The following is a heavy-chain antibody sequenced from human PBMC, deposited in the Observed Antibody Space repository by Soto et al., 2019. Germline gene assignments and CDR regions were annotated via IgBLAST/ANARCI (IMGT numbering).Heavy chain of an antibody. V-gene: IGHV1-2*02. D-gene: IGHD6-19*01. CDR1: GYSFTGYF. J-gene: IGHJ5*02. Sequence: SVKVSCKASGYSFTGYFLDWVRQAPGHGLEWMGGINPNRGDTQYAQRFEGRVTMTRDPSISTAYMEVSGLTSDDTAVYYCARVAVSGTIDLWGQGTLVTVSS. CDR3: ARVAVSGTIDL. CDR2: INPNRGDT.